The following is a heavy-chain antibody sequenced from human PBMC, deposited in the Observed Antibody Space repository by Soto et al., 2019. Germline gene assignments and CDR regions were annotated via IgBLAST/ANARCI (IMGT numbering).Heavy chain of an antibody. CDR3: ARIGFYYYYGMDV. V-gene: IGHV2-26*01. CDR2: IFSNDEK. D-gene: IGHD3-10*01. J-gene: IGHJ6*02. Sequence: QVTLKESGPVLVKPTETLTLTCTVSGFSLSNARMGVSWIRQPPGKALEWLAHIFSNDEKSYSTSLKSRLTXSXRXXKSQVVLTMTNMDPVDTATYYCARIGFYYYYGMDVWGQGTTVTVSS. CDR1: GFSLSNARMG.